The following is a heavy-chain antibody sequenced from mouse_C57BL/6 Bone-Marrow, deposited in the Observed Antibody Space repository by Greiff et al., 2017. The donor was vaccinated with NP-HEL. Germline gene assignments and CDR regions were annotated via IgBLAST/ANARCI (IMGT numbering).Heavy chain of an antibody. CDR2: IRLKSDNYAT. D-gene: IGHD1-1*01. J-gene: IGHJ4*01. Sequence: EVKVEESGGGLVQPGGSMKLSCVASGFTFSNYWMNWVRQSPEKGLEWVAQIRLKSDNYATHYAESVKGRFTISRDDSKSSVYLQMNNLRAEDTGIYYCTGGYYYGSSYDAMDYWGQGTSVTVSS. CDR3: TGGYYYGSSYDAMDY. CDR1: GFTFSNYW. V-gene: IGHV6-3*01.